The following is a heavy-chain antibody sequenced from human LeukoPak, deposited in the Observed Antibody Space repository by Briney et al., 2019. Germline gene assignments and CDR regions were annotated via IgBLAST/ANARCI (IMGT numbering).Heavy chain of an antibody. CDR3: AKDYYDFWSGYYYYFDY. Sequence: PGGSLRLSCAASGFTFSSYAMSWVRQAPGKGLEWVSAIGGSGGSTYYADSVKGRFTISRDNSKNTLYLQMNSLRAEDTAVYYCAKDYYDFWSGYYYYFDYWGQGTLVTVSS. D-gene: IGHD3-3*01. J-gene: IGHJ4*02. V-gene: IGHV3-23*01. CDR2: IGGSGGST. CDR1: GFTFSSYA.